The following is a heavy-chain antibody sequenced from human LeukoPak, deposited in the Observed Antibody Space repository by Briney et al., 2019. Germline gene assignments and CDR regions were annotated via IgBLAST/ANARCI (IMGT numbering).Heavy chain of an antibody. D-gene: IGHD6-13*01. CDR3: ARGIISSIAAAGTGYYFDY. V-gene: IGHV4-59*01. Sequence: SETLSLTCTVSGGSISSYYWSWIRQPPGKGLEWIGYIYYSGSTNYNPSLKSRVTISVDTSKNQFSLELSSVTAADTAVYYCARGIISSIAAAGTGYYFDYWGQGTLVTVSS. J-gene: IGHJ4*02. CDR1: GGSISSYY. CDR2: IYYSGST.